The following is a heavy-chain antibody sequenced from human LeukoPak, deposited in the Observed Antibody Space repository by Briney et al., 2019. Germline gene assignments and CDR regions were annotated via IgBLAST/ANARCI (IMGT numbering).Heavy chain of an antibody. CDR3: ARVEGHGYFDY. Sequence: GGSLRLSCAASGFTFSSYAMTWVRQAPGKGLEWVSGINGSGGRTYYGDSVKGRFTISRDNSKNTLYLQMGSLRAEDTAVYYCARVEGHGYFDYWSQGTLVTVSS. CDR2: INGSGGRT. D-gene: IGHD3-3*01. J-gene: IGHJ4*02. V-gene: IGHV3-23*01. CDR1: GFTFSSYA.